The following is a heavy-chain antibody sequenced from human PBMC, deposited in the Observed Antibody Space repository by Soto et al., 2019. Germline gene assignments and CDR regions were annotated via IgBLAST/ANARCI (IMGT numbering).Heavy chain of an antibody. CDR2: IYYSGST. CDR1: GGSISSGDYY. J-gene: IGHJ4*02. CDR3: ARDPNSSSSGYYFDY. V-gene: IGHV4-30-4*01. D-gene: IGHD6-6*01. Sequence: SETLSLTCTVSGGSISSGDYYWSWIRQPPGKGLEWIGYIYYSGSTYYNPSLKSRVTISVDTSKNQFSLKLSSVTAADTAVYYCARDPNSSSSGYYFDYWGQGTLVTVSS.